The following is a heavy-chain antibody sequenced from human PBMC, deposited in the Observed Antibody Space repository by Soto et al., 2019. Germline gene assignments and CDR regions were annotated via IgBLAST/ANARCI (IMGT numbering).Heavy chain of an antibody. CDR1: GFTISTHG. CDR2: IWYDGSNK. V-gene: IGHV3-33*01. Sequence: QVQLVESGGGVVQPGTSLRLSCEASGFTISTHGMHWVRQAPGKGLEWVANIWYDGSNKFYADSVKGRFTISKDNSKNTLYVEMNSLRAEDTAVYYCAAATTWNFHFHYWGQGTQVTVSS. CDR3: AAATTWNFHFHY. J-gene: IGHJ4*02. D-gene: IGHD1-7*01.